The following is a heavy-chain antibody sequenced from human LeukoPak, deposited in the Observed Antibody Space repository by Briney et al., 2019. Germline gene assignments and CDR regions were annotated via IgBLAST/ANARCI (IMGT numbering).Heavy chain of an antibody. CDR2: ISWNSGSI. D-gene: IGHD1-14*01. J-gene: IGHJ4*02. V-gene: IGHV3-9*01. CDR3: AKDIATGNRLYYFDY. CDR1: GFTFDDYA. Sequence: GGSLRLSCAASGFTFDDYAMHWVRQAPGKGLEWVSGISWNSGSIGYADSVKGRFTITRDNAKNSLYLQMNSLRAEDTALYYCAKDIATGNRLYYFDYWGQGTLVTVSS.